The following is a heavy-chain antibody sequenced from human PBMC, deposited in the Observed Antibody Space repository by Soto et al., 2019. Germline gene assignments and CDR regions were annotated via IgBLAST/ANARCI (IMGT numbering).Heavy chain of an antibody. CDR1: GYTFTGYY. CDR3: ARSPSPGDPGDLLHFDY. Sequence: ASVKVSCKASGYTFTGYYMHWVRQAPGQGLEWMGWINPNSGGTNYAQKFQGWVTMTRDTSISTAYMELSRLRSDDTAVYYCARSPSPGDPGDLLHFDYWGQGTLVTVSS. CDR2: INPNSGGT. V-gene: IGHV1-2*04. D-gene: IGHD7-27*01. J-gene: IGHJ4*02.